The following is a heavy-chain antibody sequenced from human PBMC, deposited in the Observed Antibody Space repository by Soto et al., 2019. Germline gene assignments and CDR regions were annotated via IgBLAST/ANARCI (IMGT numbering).Heavy chain of an antibody. CDR1: GGSISSSSYY. D-gene: IGHD3-10*01. Sequence: QLQLQESGPGLVKPSETLSLTCTVSGGSISSSSYYWGWIRQPPGKGLEWIGSIYYTGTTFYSPSLTSRVGISVDTSKNQFSLRLSSVTAADTAVYYCARQSFRSGSYYGDSFDPWGQGTLVTVSS. V-gene: IGHV4-39*01. J-gene: IGHJ5*02. CDR3: ARQSFRSGSYYGDSFDP. CDR2: IYYTGTT.